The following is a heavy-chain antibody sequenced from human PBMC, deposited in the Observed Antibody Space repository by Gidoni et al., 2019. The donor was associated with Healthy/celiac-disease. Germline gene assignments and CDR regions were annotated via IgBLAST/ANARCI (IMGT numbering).Heavy chain of an antibody. D-gene: IGHD3-22*01. CDR2: ISWNSGSI. CDR3: AKDKSNYYDSSGYLNY. J-gene: IGHJ4*02. CDR1: GFTLDDYA. Sequence: EVQLVESGGGLVQPGRSLRLSCGAAGFTLDDYAMHWVRQAPGEGLEWVSGISWNSGSIGYADSVKGRFTISRDNAKNSLYLQMNSLSAEDTALYYCAKDKSNYYDSSGYLNYWGQGTLVTVSS. V-gene: IGHV3-9*01.